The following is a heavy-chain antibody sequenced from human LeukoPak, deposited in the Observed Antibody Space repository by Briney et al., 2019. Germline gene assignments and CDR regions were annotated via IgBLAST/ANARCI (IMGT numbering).Heavy chain of an antibody. V-gene: IGHV3-7*03. CDR1: GFTFSTYW. Sequence: PGGSLRLSCAASGFTFSTYWMSWVRQAPGKGLEWVANIKRDGSEKYYVDSVKGRFTISRDNSKNTLYLQMNGLRAEDTAVYYCAKDRELIHWGQGTLVTVSS. CDR3: AKDRELIH. CDR2: IKRDGSEK. J-gene: IGHJ4*02. D-gene: IGHD1-26*01.